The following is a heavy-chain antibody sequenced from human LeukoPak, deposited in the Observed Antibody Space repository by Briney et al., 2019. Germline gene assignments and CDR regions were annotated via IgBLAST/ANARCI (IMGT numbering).Heavy chain of an antibody. V-gene: IGHV7-4-1*01. CDR3: ARASDSSSWSYYYYYGMDV. CDR2: INTNTGNP. D-gene: IGHD6-13*01. CDR1: GYTFTSYA. J-gene: IGHJ6*02. Sequence: ASVTVSFKASGYTFTSYAMNWVRQAPGQGLEWMGWINTNTGNPTYAQGFTGRFVFSLDTSVSTAYLQICSLKAEDTAVYYCARASDSSSWSYYYYYGMDVWGQGTTVTVSS.